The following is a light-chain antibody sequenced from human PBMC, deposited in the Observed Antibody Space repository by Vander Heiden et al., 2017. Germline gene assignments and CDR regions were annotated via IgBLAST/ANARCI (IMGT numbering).Light chain of an antibody. CDR2: DVS. CDR3: SSYTSSSTYV. Sequence: QSTLSQPASVSASPGQSITISCTGTSSDVGCYHYVSWYQQHPGKAPKLRIYDVSNRPSGGSNRFSGSKSGNTASLTIAGLQAEDEAEYYCSSYTSSSTYVFGTGTKVTVL. CDR1: SSDVGCYHY. V-gene: IGLV2-14*03. J-gene: IGLJ1*01.